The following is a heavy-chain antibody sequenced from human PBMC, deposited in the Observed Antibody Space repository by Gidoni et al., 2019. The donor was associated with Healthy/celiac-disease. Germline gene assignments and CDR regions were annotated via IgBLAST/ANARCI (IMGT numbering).Heavy chain of an antibody. CDR3: ARAGYSYGDVAENYYYGMDV. V-gene: IGHV1-69*17. J-gene: IGHJ6*02. Sequence: QVQLVQSGAEVKKPGSSGKVSCKASGGTFSSYAISWVRQAPGQGREWMGGIIPIFGIANYAQKFQGRVTITADKSTSTAYMELSSLRSEDTAVYYCARAGYSYGDVAENYYYGMDVWGQGTTVTVSS. D-gene: IGHD5-18*01. CDR2: IIPIFGIA. CDR1: GGTFSSYA.